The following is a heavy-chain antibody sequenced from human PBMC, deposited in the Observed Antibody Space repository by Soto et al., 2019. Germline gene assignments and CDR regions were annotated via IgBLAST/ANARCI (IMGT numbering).Heavy chain of an antibody. CDR3: ASSRGYSSSHTYFDY. D-gene: IGHD6-13*01. CDR2: IIPIFDTA. CDR1: GGTFSSYA. V-gene: IGHV1-69*01. J-gene: IGHJ4*02. Sequence: QVQLVQSGAEVKKPGSSVKVSCKASGGTFSSYAISWVRQAPGQGLEWMGGIIPIFDTANYAQKFQGRVTITVDESTSTAYMELSSLRPEDTAVYYCASSRGYSSSHTYFDYWGQGTLVTVSS.